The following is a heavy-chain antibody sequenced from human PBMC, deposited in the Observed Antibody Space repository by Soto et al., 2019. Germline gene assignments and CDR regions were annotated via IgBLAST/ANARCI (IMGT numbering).Heavy chain of an antibody. J-gene: IGHJ4*02. V-gene: IGHV1-18*01. CDR3: ARVNKTTYFDY. CDR2: ISAYNGNT. Sequence: ASVKVSCKASGYTFTSYGISWVRQAPGQGLEWMGWISAYNGNTNYAQKFQGRVTMTRDTSTSTVYMELSSLRSEDTAVYYCARVNKTTYFDYWGQGTLVTVSS. D-gene: IGHD4-17*01. CDR1: GYTFTSYG.